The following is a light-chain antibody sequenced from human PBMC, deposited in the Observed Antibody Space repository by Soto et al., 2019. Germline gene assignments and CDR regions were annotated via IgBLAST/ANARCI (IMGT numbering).Light chain of an antibody. CDR1: QSVSSNY. V-gene: IGKV3-20*01. J-gene: IGKJ1*01. CDR2: GAS. CDR3: QQYGGSPRT. Sequence: EIVLTQSPGTLSLSPGERATLSCMASQSVSSNYLAWYQQKSGQAPRLLIYGASSRATGIPDRFSGSGSGTDFTLTISRLEPEDFAVYYCQQYGGSPRTFGQGTKVEIK.